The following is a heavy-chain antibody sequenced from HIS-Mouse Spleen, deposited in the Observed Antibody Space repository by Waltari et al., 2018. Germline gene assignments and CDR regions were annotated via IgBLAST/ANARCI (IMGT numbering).Heavy chain of an antibody. J-gene: IGHJ2*01. CDR2: IYYSGST. Sequence: QLQLQESGPGLVKPSEPLSLPCTVSGRSISSSSYYCGWIRQPPGKGLEWIGSIYYSGSTYYNPSLKSRVTISVDTSKNQFSLKLSSVTAADTAVYYCAREIPYSSSWYDWYFDLWGRGTLVTVSS. D-gene: IGHD6-13*01. V-gene: IGHV4-39*07. CDR3: AREIPYSSSWYDWYFDL. CDR1: GRSISSSSYY.